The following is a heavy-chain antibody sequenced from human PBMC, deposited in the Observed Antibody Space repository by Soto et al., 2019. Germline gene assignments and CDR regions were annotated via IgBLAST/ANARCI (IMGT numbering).Heavy chain of an antibody. CDR2: INDDGSDT. D-gene: IGHD2-15*01. CDR1: GFTLSDYW. J-gene: IGHJ3*02. V-gene: IGHV3-74*01. Sequence: PGGSLRLSCAASGFTLSDYWMHWVRQAPGKGLVWVAHINDDGSDTNYVDSVKGRFTISRDNAENSLHLQMNSLRAEDTAVYYCARKGRYCRGGSCYPTAFDIWGQGTMVTVSS. CDR3: ARKGRYCRGGSCYPTAFDI.